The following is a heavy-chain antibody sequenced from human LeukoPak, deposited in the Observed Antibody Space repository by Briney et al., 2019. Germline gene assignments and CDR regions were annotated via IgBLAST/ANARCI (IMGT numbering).Heavy chain of an antibody. CDR1: GGSFSGYY. J-gene: IGHJ4*02. CDR3: GGSRYYYGSGSLGY. D-gene: IGHD3-10*01. V-gene: IGHV4-34*01. Sequence: SETLSLTCAVYGGSFSGYYWSWIRRPPGKGLEWIGEINHSGSTNYNPSLKSRVTISVDTSKNQFSLKLSSVTAADTAVYYCGGSRYYYGSGSLGYWGQGTLVTVSS. CDR2: INHSGST.